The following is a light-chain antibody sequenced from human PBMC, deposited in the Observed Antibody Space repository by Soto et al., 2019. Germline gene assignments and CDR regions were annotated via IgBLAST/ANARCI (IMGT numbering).Light chain of an antibody. J-gene: IGKJ5*01. V-gene: IGKV1-39*01. CDR1: ESIARH. Sequence: DIQMTQSPSSLSASVGDRVTITCRASESIARHLNWYQQKPGKAPKLLIYAASSLQNGVPSRFRGGGSGTDFTLTIINLQPEDFSTYYCQRTYTALSITFGQGTRLEIK. CDR3: QRTYTALSIT. CDR2: AAS.